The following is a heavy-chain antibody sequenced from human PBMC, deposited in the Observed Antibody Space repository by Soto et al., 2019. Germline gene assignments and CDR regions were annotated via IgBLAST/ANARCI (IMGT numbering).Heavy chain of an antibody. D-gene: IGHD4-4*01. J-gene: IGHJ6*02. CDR2: IIPIFGTA. CDR1: GGTFSSYA. CDR3: ARDRDYSDYYYYYGMDV. Sequence: ASVKVYCKASGGTFSSYAISWVRQAPGQGLEWMGGIIPIFGTANYAQKFQGRVTITADESTSTAYMELSSLRSEDTAVYYCARDRDYSDYYYYYGMDVWGQGTTVTVSS. V-gene: IGHV1-69*13.